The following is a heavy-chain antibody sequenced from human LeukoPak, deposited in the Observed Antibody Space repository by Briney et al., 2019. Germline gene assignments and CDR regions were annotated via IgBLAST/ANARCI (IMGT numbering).Heavy chain of an antibody. D-gene: IGHD3/OR15-3a*01. CDR2: IYYSGST. CDR3: ARGGGLGYYFDY. Sequence: PSETLSLTCTVSGGSISSYYWSWIRQPPGKGLEWIGHIYYSGSTNYNPSLKSRVTISVDTSKNQFSLKLSSVTAADTAVYYCARGGGLGYYFDYWGQGTLVTVSS. CDR1: GGSISSYY. J-gene: IGHJ4*02. V-gene: IGHV4-59*01.